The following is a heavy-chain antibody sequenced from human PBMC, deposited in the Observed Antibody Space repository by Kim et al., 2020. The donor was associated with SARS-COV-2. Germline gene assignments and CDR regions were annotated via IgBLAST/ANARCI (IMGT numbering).Heavy chain of an antibody. Sequence: GGSLRLSCAASGFTFSSYWMSWVRQAPGKGLEWVANIKQDGSEKYYVDSVKGRFTISRDNAKNSLYLQMNSLRAEDTAVYYCARDGLLWFGELLPMSLDVWGQGTTVTVSS. CDR1: GFTFSSYW. CDR3: ARDGLLWFGELLPMSLDV. D-gene: IGHD3-10*01. J-gene: IGHJ6*02. CDR2: IKQDGSEK. V-gene: IGHV3-7*01.